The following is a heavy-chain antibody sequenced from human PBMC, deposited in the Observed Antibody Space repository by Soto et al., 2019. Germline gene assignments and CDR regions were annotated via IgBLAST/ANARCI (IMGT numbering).Heavy chain of an antibody. V-gene: IGHV5-51*01. D-gene: IGHD4-17*01. Sequence: PGESLKISCKGSGYSFTSYWIGWVRQMPGKGLEWMGIIYPGDSDTRYSPSFQGQVTISADKSISTAYLQWSSLKASDTAMYYCALTTVTNDYYSSGMYVWGQGTTVTISS. CDR3: ALTTVTNDYYSSGMYV. CDR1: GYSFTSYW. J-gene: IGHJ6*02. CDR2: IYPGDSDT.